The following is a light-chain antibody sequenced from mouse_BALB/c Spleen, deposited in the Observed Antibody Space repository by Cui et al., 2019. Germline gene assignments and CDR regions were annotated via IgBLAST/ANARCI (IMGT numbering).Light chain of an antibody. Sequence: DILMTRTNKFMSTSVGDRVSITCKASQDVGTAVAWYQQKPGQSPKLLIYWASTRHTGVPDRFTGSGSGTDFTLTISNVQSEDLADYFCQQYSSYPLTFGGGTKLEIK. J-gene: IGKJ1*01. V-gene: IGKV6-23*01. CDR1: QDVGTA. CDR2: WAS. CDR3: QQYSSYPLT.